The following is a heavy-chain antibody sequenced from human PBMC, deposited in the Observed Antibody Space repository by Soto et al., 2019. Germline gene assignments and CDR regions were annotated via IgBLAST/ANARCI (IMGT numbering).Heavy chain of an antibody. V-gene: IGHV4-59*01. J-gene: IGHJ6*01. CDR3: ARELIGIAAAGYYYYGMDV. CDR1: GCSISSYY. D-gene: IGHD6-13*01. Sequence: SESLSLTCTVSGCSISSYYWSWIRQPPGKGLEWIGYIYYSGSTNYNPSIKSRVTISVDTSKNQFSLKLSSVTAADTAVYYCARELIGIAAAGYYYYGMDVWGQGISVTVSS. CDR2: IYYSGST.